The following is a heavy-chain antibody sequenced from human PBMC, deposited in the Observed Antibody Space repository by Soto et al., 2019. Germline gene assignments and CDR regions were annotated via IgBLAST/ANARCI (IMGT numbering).Heavy chain of an antibody. CDR3: ARSSPPLSRITMIVVVPGAFDI. V-gene: IGHV1-69*06. D-gene: IGHD3-22*01. J-gene: IGHJ3*02. Sequence: VTNSCKTSGGSVSIYAISGVRQAPGQGLEWMGGIIPIFGTANYAQKFQGRVTITADKSTSTAYMELSSLRSEDTAVYYCARSSPPLSRITMIVVVPGAFDIWGQGTMVTVSS. CDR2: IIPIFGTA. CDR1: GGSVSIYA.